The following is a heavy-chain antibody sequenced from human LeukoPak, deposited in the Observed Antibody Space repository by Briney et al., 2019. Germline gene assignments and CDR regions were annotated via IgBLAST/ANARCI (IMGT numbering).Heavy chain of an antibody. CDR3: ARVGSPVGY. D-gene: IGHD6-13*01. CDR1: GYTFTSYD. Sequence: ASVKVSCKASGYTFTSYDINWVRQATGQGLEWMGWMNPNSGNTGYAQKFQGRVTITADESTSTAYTELSSLRSEDTAVYYCARVGSPVGYWGQGTLVTVSS. CDR2: MNPNSGNT. J-gene: IGHJ4*02. V-gene: IGHV1-8*01.